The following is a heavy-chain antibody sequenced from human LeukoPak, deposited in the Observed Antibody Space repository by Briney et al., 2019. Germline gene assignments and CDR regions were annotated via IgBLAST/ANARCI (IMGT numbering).Heavy chain of an antibody. D-gene: IGHD6-19*01. CDR3: ARGKWLSRFDY. V-gene: IGHV4-34*01. Sequence: PSETLSLTCAVYGGSFSGYYWNWIRQPSGKGLEWIGEINHSGSTNYNPSLKSRVTISVDTSKNQFSLKLSSVTAADTAVYYCARGKWLSRFDYWGQGTLVTVSS. CDR2: INHSGST. CDR1: GGSFSGYY. J-gene: IGHJ4*02.